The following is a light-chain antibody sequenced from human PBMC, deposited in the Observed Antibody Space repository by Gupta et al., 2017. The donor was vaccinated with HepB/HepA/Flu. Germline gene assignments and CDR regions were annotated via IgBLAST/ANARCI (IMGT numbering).Light chain of an antibody. CDR1: QNIVTY. CDR3: QQSDSLPVT. Sequence: DIQMTQAPSSLSASVGDRVTISCRASQNIVTYLIWYQQIPGKAPNLLIYGASSLQTGVPSRFSGSGSGTDFTLTISRLQPEDFATYYCQQSDSLPVTFGQGTKLEIK. V-gene: IGKV1-39*01. J-gene: IGKJ2*01. CDR2: GAS.